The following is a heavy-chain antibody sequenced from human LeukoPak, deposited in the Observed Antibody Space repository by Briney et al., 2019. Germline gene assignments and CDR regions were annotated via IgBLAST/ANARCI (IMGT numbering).Heavy chain of an antibody. D-gene: IGHD2-2*01. CDR3: ARAFVVVPAAMYFAP. V-gene: IGHV4-38-2*01. Sequence: KPSETLSLTCAVSGYSLSSSYYWGWIRQPPGKGLEWIGSIYHSGSTYYNPSLKSRVTISVDTSKNQFSLKLSSVTAADTAVYYCARAFVVVPAAMYFAPWGQGTLVTVSS. J-gene: IGHJ5*02. CDR2: IYHSGST. CDR1: GYSLSSSYY.